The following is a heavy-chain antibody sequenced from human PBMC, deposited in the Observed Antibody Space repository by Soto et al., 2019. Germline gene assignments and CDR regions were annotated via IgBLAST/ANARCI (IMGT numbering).Heavy chain of an antibody. J-gene: IGHJ3*02. CDR3: ARLSYYYGSGSYYPGVPDAFDI. CDR1: GGSISSYY. V-gene: IGHV4-59*08. D-gene: IGHD3-10*01. CDR2: IYYSGST. Sequence: SETLSLTCTVSGGSISSYYWSWIRQPPGKGLEWIGYIYYSGSTNYNPSLKSRVTISVDTSKNQFSLKLSSVTAADTAVYYCARLSYYYGSGSYYPGVPDAFDIWGQGTMVTVSS.